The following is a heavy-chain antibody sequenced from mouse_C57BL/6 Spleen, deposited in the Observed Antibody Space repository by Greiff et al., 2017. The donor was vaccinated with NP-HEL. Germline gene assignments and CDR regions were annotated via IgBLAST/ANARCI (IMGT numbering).Heavy chain of an antibody. V-gene: IGHV1-42*01. J-gene: IGHJ4*01. CDR1: GYSFTGYY. CDR3: ARLGSLYAMDY. CDR2: INPGTGGT. D-gene: IGHD4-1*01. Sequence: EVQLQQSGPELVKPGASVKISCKASGYSFTGYYMNWVKQSPEKSLEWIGEINPGTGGTTYNQKFKAKATLTVDKSSSTAYMQLKSLTSEDSAVYYCARLGSLYAMDYWGQGTSVTVSS.